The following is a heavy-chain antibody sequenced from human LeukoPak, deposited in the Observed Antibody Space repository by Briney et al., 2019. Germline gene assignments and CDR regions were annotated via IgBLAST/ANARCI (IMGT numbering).Heavy chain of an antibody. CDR2: IYYGGST. J-gene: IGHJ4*02. V-gene: IGHV4-59*08. CDR1: GGTMSSFS. D-gene: IGHD5-12*01. Sequence: PSETLSLTCTVSGGTMSSFSWSLILKPPGKGLDWIEYIYYGGSTNYNPSLKSRVTISVDTSKTQFSLKLTSVTAADTAVYYRARHSSGWLHFYDWGQGTLATVSS. CDR3: ARHSSGWLHFYD.